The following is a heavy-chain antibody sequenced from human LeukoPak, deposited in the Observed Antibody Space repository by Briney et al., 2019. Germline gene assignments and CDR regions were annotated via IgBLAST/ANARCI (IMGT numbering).Heavy chain of an antibody. D-gene: IGHD6-6*01. V-gene: IGHV3-33*06. Sequence: GGSLRLSCAASGFTFRSYVMHWVRQAPGKGLEWVAIIWHDGSNKYYADSVKGRFTISRDNSKNTVYLQMNSVRVEDTAVYYCAKAALAARPWYYYYGMDVWGQGTTVTVSS. CDR3: AKAALAARPWYYYYGMDV. CDR1: GFTFRSYV. J-gene: IGHJ6*02. CDR2: IWHDGSNK.